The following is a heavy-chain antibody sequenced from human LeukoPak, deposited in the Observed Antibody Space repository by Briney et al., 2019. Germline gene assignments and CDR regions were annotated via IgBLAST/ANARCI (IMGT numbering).Heavy chain of an antibody. CDR3: AKDTSGSYYGGWFDP. J-gene: IGHJ5*02. D-gene: IGHD1-26*01. CDR2: ISWNSGSI. Sequence: GGSLRLSCAVSGFTFGDYGMHWVRHAPGKGLEWVTGISWNSGSIGYADSVKGRFTISRDNAKNSLYLQMNSLRPEDTALYYCAKDTSGSYYGGWFDPWGQGTLVTVSS. CDR1: GFTFGDYG. V-gene: IGHV3-9*01.